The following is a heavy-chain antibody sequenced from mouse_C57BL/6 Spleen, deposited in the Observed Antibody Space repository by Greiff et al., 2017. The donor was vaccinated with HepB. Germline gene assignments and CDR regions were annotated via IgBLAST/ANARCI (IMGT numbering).Heavy chain of an antibody. CDR1: GYTFTSYW. CDR3: ARSDGSPPFDY. Sequence: QVQLKQPGAELVKPGASVKLSCKASGYTFTSYWMHWVKQRPGQGLEWIGMIHPNSGSTNYNEKFKSKATLTVDKSSSTAYMQLSSLTSEDSAVYYCARSDGSPPFDYWGQGTTLTVSS. D-gene: IGHD1-1*01. V-gene: IGHV1-64*01. J-gene: IGHJ2*01. CDR2: IHPNSGST.